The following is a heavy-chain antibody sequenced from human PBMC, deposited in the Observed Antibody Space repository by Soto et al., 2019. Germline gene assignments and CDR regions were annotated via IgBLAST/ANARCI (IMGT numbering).Heavy chain of an antibody. J-gene: IGHJ4*02. D-gene: IGHD2-15*01. CDR1: GFTFSRHG. V-gene: IGHV3-30*03. CDR3: ALHVKGYSFPLDD. CDR2: ISFDESNK. Sequence: GGSLRLSCAASGFTFSRHGIHWVRQAPGKGLEWLAVISFDESNKWYADSVKGRFTISRDNSNNTLYLQMNNLRAEDTAVYYWALHVKGYSFPLDDWGQGTQVTVAS.